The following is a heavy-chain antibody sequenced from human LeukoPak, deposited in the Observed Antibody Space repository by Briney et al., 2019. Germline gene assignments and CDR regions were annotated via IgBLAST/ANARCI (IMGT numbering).Heavy chain of an antibody. J-gene: IGHJ4*02. V-gene: IGHV3-23*01. D-gene: IGHD2-2*01. CDR2: ISSSGASK. CDR1: GFTFSSYA. Sequence: GGSLRLSCAASGFTFSSYAMSWVRQAPEKGLEWVSAISSSGASKYYADSVKGRFTISRGNAKDSLYLQMNSLRAEDTAVYYCARYCATTSCRDIDYWGQGTLVTVSS. CDR3: ARYCATTSCRDIDY.